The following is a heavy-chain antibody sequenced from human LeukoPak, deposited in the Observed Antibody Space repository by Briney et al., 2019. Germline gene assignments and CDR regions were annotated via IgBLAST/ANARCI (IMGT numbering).Heavy chain of an antibody. D-gene: IGHD6-19*01. J-gene: IGHJ4*02. CDR3: ARRSRSSAAGGFDY. Sequence: SETLSLTCSVSGGSISSSSYYWGWIRQPPGKGLEWIGSIYYSGITYYNPSLKSRLTISVDPSNNQFSMKLSSVTAADTAVYYCARRSRSSAAGGFDYWGQGTLVTVSS. V-gene: IGHV4-39*01. CDR2: IYYSGIT. CDR1: GGSISSSSYY.